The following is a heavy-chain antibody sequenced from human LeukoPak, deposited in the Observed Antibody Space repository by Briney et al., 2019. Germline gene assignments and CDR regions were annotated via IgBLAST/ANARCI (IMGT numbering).Heavy chain of an antibody. J-gene: IGHJ6*02. CDR3: ARDSFYYYGMDA. CDR1: GFTFSDYY. Sequence: PGGSLRLSCAASGFTFSDYYMTWIRQAPGKGLEWVSYISGSGATIYYADSVKGRFTISRDNAKNSLYLQMDSLRAEDTAVYYCARDSFYYYGMDAWGQGTTVTVSS. CDR2: ISGSGATI. V-gene: IGHV3-11*01.